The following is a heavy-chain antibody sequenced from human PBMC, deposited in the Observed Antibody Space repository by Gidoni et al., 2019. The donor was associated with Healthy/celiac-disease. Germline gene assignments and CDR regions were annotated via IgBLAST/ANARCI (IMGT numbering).Heavy chain of an antibody. D-gene: IGHD3-22*01. CDR1: GFTFRSYA. J-gene: IGHJ4*02. Sequence: QVQLVESGGCVVQPGRSLRLSCAAPGFTFRSYAMHWVCQAPGKGLEWVAVISYDGSKKYYADSVKGRFTISRDNSKNTLDLQMNSLRAEDTAVYYCARGSYDSSGYSDYWGQGTLVTVSS. V-gene: IGHV3-30-3*01. CDR3: ARGSYDSSGYSDY. CDR2: ISYDGSKK.